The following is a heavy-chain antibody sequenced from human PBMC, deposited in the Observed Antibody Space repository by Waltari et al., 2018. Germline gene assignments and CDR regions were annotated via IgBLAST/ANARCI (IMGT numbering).Heavy chain of an antibody. CDR2: IKEDGSDK. CDR3: ATWRWGQSEFDY. CDR1: GFTFRRHW. J-gene: IGHJ4*02. V-gene: IGHV3-7*01. Sequence: EAQLVESGGKLVQPGGSLRLSCVASGFTFRRHWMSWVRQAPGGGLGGVATIKEDGSDKHYVDSVRGRVTISRDNANDSLYLQMNSLRAEDTAVYYCATWRWGQSEFDYWGQGTLVTVSS. D-gene: IGHD7-27*01.